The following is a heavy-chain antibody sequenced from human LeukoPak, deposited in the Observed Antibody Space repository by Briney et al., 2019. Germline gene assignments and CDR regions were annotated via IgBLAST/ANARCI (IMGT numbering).Heavy chain of an antibody. D-gene: IGHD3-16*01. CDR3: ARGMGGGFDY. V-gene: IGHV1-2*02. CDR2: INPNSGGT. J-gene: IGHJ4*02. Sequence: ASVKVSCKASGGTFSNYAISWVRQAPGQGLEWMGWINPNSGGTNYAQKFQGRVTMTRDTSISTAYMELSRLRSDDTAVYYCARGMGGGFDYWGQGTLVTVSS. CDR1: GGTFSNYA.